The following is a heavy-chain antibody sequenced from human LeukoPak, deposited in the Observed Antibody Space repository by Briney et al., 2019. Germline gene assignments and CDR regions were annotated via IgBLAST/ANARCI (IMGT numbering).Heavy chain of an antibody. CDR2: IYYSGST. J-gene: IGHJ3*02. V-gene: IGHV4-39*01. Sequence: ASETLSLTCTVSGGSISSSSYYWGWIRQPPGKGLEWIGSIYYSGSTYYNPSLKSRVTISVDTSKNQFSLKLSSVTAADTAVYYCARSRIAAAGTRAFDIWGQGTMVTVSS. D-gene: IGHD6-13*01. CDR3: ARSRIAAAGTRAFDI. CDR1: GGSISSSSYY.